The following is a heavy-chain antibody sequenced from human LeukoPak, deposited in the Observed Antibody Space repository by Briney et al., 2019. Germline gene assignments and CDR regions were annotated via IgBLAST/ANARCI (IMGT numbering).Heavy chain of an antibody. CDR2: IKQDESEK. Sequence: GGSLRLSCAASGFTFSTYWMSWVRQALGKGLEWVANIKQDESEKYYVDSVKGRFTISRDNAKNSLYLQMNSLRAEDTAVYYCARDRRDGYNLLDYWGQGTLVTVSS. J-gene: IGHJ4*02. CDR1: GFTFSTYW. V-gene: IGHV3-7*01. CDR3: ARDRRDGYNLLDY. D-gene: IGHD5-24*01.